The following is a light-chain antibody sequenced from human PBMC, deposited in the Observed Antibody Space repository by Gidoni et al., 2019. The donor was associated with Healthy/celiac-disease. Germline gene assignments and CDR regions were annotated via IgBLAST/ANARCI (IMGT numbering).Light chain of an antibody. CDR3: QQRSNRPGVT. V-gene: IGKV3-11*01. Sequence: DIVLTPSPATLSLSPRERATPSCRASQSVSNSLAWYQQRPGQAPRLLIYDASNRATGIPARFSGSGSGTDFTLTISSLEPEEFAVDYCQQRSNRPGVTFXPXTKVDIK. CDR1: QSVSNS. J-gene: IGKJ3*01. CDR2: DAS.